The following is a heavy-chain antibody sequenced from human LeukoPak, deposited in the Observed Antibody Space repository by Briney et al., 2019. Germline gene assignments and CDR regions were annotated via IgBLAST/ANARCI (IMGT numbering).Heavy chain of an antibody. J-gene: IGHJ6*02. CDR2: ISYDGTNK. D-gene: IGHD2-21*02. V-gene: IGHV3-30-3*01. CDR1: GFTFSSYA. CDR3: ARDRRVVTARWGYGMDV. Sequence: GRSLRLSCAASGFTFSSYAMHWVRQAPGKGLEWVAVISYDGTNKYYADSVKGRFTISSDNSKNALYLQMNSLRAEDTAVYYCARDRRVVTARWGYGMDVWGQGTTVTVSS.